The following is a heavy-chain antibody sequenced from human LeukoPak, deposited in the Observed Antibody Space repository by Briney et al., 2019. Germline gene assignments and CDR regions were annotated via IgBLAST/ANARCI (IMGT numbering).Heavy chain of an antibody. CDR1: GFTFSSYW. D-gene: IGHD6-19*01. V-gene: IGHV3-7*01. J-gene: IGHJ4*02. CDR3: ARDPGVRWLVGFDY. CDR2: IKQDGSDK. Sequence: GGSLRLSCAASGFTFSSYWMSWVRQAPGKGLEWVANIKQDGSDKYYVDSVKGRFTISRDNSKNTLYLQMDSLRAEDTAVYYCARDPGVRWLVGFDYWGQGTLVTVSS.